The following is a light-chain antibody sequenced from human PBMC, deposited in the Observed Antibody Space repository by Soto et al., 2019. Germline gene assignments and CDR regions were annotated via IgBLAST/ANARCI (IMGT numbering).Light chain of an antibody. CDR2: EVT. V-gene: IGLV2-14*01. J-gene: IGLJ2*01. CDR3: SSFSSDSTPLV. Sequence: QSALTQPASVSGSPGQSITISCTGTSSDVGAYNYVSWYQQYPGRAPKLMVYEVTNRPSGVSNRFSGSKSGNTASLTISGLQAEDEADYYCSSFSSDSTPLVFGGGTKLTVL. CDR1: SSDVGAYNY.